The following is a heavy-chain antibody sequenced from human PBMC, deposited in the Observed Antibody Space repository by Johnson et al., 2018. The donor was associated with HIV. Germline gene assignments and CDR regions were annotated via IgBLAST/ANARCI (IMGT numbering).Heavy chain of an antibody. CDR3: TTDLASDAFDI. Sequence: MKWVRQTPGMGLEWVGRIKSKTDGGTTDYAAPVKGRFTISRDDSKNTLYLQMNSLKTEDTAVYYCTTDLASDAFDIWGQGTMVTVSS. V-gene: IGHV3-15*01. J-gene: IGHJ3*02. CDR2: IKSKTDGGTT.